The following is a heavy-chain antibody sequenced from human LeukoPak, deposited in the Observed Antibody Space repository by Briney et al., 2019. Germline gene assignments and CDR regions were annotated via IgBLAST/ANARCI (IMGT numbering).Heavy chain of an antibody. J-gene: IGHJ5*02. CDR1: GFTFSSYS. D-gene: IGHD6-13*01. V-gene: IGHV3-21*01. CDR2: ISSSSSYI. Sequence: PGGSLRLSCAASGFTFSSYSMNWVRQAPGKGLEWVSSISSSSSYIYYADSVKGRFTISRDNAKNSLYLRMNSLRAEDTAVYYCARGIAAAGTLHWFDPWGQGTLVTVSS. CDR3: ARGIAAAGTLHWFDP.